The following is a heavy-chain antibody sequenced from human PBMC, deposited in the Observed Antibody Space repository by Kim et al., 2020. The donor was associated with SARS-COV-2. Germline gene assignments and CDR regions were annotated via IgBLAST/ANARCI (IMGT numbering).Heavy chain of an antibody. CDR1: GGPISSFY. CDR2: IHYSGST. J-gene: IGHJ5*02. V-gene: IGHV4-59*01. Sequence: SETLSLICTVSGGPISSFYWNWIRQPPGKGLEWIGYIHYSGSTNYNPSLKSRVTISVDTSKNQFSLKLTSVTAADTAVYYCARAGYYYDSSGYKWFDPWGQGTLVTVSS. CDR3: ARAGYYYDSSGYKWFDP. D-gene: IGHD3-22*01.